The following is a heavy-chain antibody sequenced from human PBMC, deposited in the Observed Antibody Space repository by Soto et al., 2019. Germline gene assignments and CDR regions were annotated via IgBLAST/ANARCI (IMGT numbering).Heavy chain of an antibody. V-gene: IGHV2-70*11. D-gene: IGHD3-3*01. CDR1: GFSLSTSGMC. Sequence: SAPTLVNPTQTLTLTCTFSGFSLSTSGMCVSWIRQPPGKALEWLARIDWDDDKYYSTSLKTRLTISKDTSKNQVVLTMTNMDPVDTATYYCARVYLSSNEIRFLEWLPYGGMDVWGQGT. CDR2: IDWDDDK. CDR3: ARVYLSSNEIRFLEWLPYGGMDV. J-gene: IGHJ6*02.